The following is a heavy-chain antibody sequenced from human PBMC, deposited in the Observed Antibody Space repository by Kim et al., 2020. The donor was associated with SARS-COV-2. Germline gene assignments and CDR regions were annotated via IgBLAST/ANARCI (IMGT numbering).Heavy chain of an antibody. CDR2: ISRDGSNK. CDR1: GFTFRNYG. J-gene: IGHJ4*02. Sequence: GGSLRLSCSASGFTFRNYGMHWVRQAPGKGLEWMATISRDGSNKYYVDSVKGRFIISRDNSKNALYLQMDSLGAEDTAVYYCAKGGGQTLDYWGQGTLVTVSS. D-gene: IGHD3-16*01. V-gene: IGHV3-33*05. CDR3: AKGGGQTLDY.